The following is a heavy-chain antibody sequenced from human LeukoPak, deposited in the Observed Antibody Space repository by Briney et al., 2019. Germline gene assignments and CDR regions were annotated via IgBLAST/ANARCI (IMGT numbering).Heavy chain of an antibody. J-gene: IGHJ4*02. D-gene: IGHD4-17*01. V-gene: IGHV3-7*01. CDR1: GFTFSSYW. Sequence: GGSLRLSCAASGFTFSSYWMTWVRQAPGKGLEWVANIKQDGSEENYVDSVKGRFAISRENAKNSLYLQMSSLRAEDTAVYYCAQLRSLDYWGQGTLVTVSS. CDR3: AQLRSLDY. CDR2: IKQDGSEE.